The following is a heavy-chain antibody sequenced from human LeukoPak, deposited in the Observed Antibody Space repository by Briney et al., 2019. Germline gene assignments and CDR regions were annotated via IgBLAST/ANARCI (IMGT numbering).Heavy chain of an antibody. D-gene: IGHD3-16*01. CDR2: IYIGGST. V-gene: IGHV3-66*01. Sequence: GGSLRLSCAASGFTVSSNYMSWVPQAPGKGLEWVSSIYIGGSTYYADSVKGRFTISRDNPNNTLYLQMHSLRAEDTAVYYCAREISRFGIWGQGTLVTVSS. CDR3: AREISRFGI. CDR1: GFTVSSNY. J-gene: IGHJ4*02.